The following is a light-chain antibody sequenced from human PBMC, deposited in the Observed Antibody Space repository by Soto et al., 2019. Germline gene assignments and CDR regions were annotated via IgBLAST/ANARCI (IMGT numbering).Light chain of an antibody. J-gene: IGLJ1*01. CDR1: SSDVGAYNY. V-gene: IGLV2-8*01. CDR3: SSFAGSNNFPYV. CDR2: EVS. Sequence: QSVLTQPPSASGSPGQSVTISCTGTSSDVGAYNYVSWYQQHPGKAPKVMIYEVSKRPSGVPDRFSGSKSGNTASLTVSGLQAEDEAEYYCSSFAGSNNFPYVFGTGTKVTVL.